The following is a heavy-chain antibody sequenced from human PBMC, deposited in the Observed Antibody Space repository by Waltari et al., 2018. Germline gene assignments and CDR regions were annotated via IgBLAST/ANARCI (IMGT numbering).Heavy chain of an antibody. CDR2: LNPNSGGT. Sequence: QVQLVQSGAEVKKPGASVKVSCKASGYTFTGYYMHWVRQAPGQGLEWMGWLNPNSGGTNYAQKFQGRGTMTRDTAISTAYMELSRLRSDETAVYYCAGGFDWLTPFDYYGMDVWGQGTTVTVSS. CDR3: AGGFDWLTPFDYYGMDV. J-gene: IGHJ6*02. D-gene: IGHD3-9*01. V-gene: IGHV1-2*02. CDR1: GYTFTGYY.